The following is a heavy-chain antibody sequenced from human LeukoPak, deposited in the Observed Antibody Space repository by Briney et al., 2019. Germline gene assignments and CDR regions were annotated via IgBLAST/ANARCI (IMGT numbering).Heavy chain of an antibody. J-gene: IGHJ3*02. Sequence: ASVKVSCKASGYTFTSYVISSVRQAPGQGLDWMGWISAYNGNTNYAQKLQGRVTMTTDTSTSTAYMELRSLRSDDTAVYYCARDQWLGDAFDIWGQGTMVTVSS. V-gene: IGHV1-18*01. CDR1: GYTFTSYV. CDR3: ARDQWLGDAFDI. D-gene: IGHD6-19*01. CDR2: ISAYNGNT.